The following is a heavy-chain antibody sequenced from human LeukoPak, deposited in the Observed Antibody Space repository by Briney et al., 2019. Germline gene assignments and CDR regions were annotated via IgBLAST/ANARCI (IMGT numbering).Heavy chain of an antibody. V-gene: IGHV4-30-2*01. J-gene: IGHJ4*02. CDR1: GGSSSSGGYS. CDR3: ASIAANGYYFDY. Sequence: PSQTLSLTCAVSGGSSSSGGYSWRWIRQPPGKGLEWIGYIYHSGSTYYNPSLKSRVTISVDRSKNQFSLKLSSVTAADTAAYYCASIAANGYYFDYWGQGTLVTVSS. CDR2: IYHSGST. D-gene: IGHD2-15*01.